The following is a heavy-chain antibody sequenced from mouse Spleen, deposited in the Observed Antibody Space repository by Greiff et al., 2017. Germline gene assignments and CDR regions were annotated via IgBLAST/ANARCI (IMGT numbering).Heavy chain of an antibody. CDR2: INPNNGGT. V-gene: IGHV1-18*01. J-gene: IGHJ2*01. CDR1: GYTFTDYN. D-gene: IGHD1-1*01. Sequence: EVQLVESGPELVKPGASVKIPCKASGYTFTDYNMDWVKQSHGKSLEWIGDINPNNGGTIYNQKFKGKATLTVDKSSSTAYMELRSLTSEDTAVYYCARSRYYGSSVFDYWGQGTTLTVSS. CDR3: ARSRYYGSSVFDY.